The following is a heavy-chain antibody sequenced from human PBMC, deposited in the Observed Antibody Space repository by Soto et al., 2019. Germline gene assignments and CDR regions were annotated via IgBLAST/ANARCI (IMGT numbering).Heavy chain of an antibody. D-gene: IGHD2-2*01. J-gene: IGHJ5*02. Sequence: EVQLVESGGGLVKPGGSLGLSCAASGFTFSNAWMSWVRQAPGKGLEWVGRIKSKTDGGTTDYAAPVKGRFTISRDDSKNTLYLQMNSLKTEDTAVYYCTTDAETLDCSSTSCYRVDPWGQGTLVTVSS. V-gene: IGHV3-15*01. CDR2: IKSKTDGGTT. CDR3: TTDAETLDCSSTSCYRVDP. CDR1: GFTFSNAW.